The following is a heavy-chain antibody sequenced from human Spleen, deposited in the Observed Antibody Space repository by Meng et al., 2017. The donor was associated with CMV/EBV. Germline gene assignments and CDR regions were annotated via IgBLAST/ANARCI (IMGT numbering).Heavy chain of an antibody. V-gene: IGHV4-34*01. Sequence: LSVPCAVYGGSFSGYNWDWVRQTPGKGLEWIGEINHSGRTNYNPSLKSRVTMSIDTSKNQFSLKLTSVTAADTAVYYCSRSAAADESWGQGTLVTVSS. CDR1: GGSFSGYN. D-gene: IGHD6-13*01. CDR2: INHSGRT. CDR3: SRSAAADES. J-gene: IGHJ5*02.